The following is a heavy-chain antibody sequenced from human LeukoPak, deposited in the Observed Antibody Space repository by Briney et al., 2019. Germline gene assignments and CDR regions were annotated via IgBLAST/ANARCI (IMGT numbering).Heavy chain of an antibody. J-gene: IGHJ4*02. D-gene: IGHD5-12*01. V-gene: IGHV3-73*01. Sequence: PGGSLRLSCAASGFTFSGSAMHWVRQASGKGLEWVGRIRSKANSYATAYAASVKGRFTISRDDSKNTAYLQMNSLKTEDTAVYYCTRLGGSADPLDYWGQGTLVTVSS. CDR2: IRSKANSYAT. CDR1: GFTFSGSA. CDR3: TRLGGSADPLDY.